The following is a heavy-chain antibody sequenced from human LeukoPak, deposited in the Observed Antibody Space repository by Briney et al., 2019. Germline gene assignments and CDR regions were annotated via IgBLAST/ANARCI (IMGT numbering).Heavy chain of an antibody. CDR2: ISYDGSNK. CDR1: GFTFSSYA. D-gene: IGHD6-19*01. J-gene: IGHJ4*02. CDR3: AREGLVREWLKFDY. V-gene: IGHV3-30*04. Sequence: PGGSLRLSCAASGFTFSSYAMHWVRQAPGKGLEWVAVISYDGSNKYYADSVKGRFTISRDNSKNTLYLQMNSLRAEDTAVYYCAREGLVREWLKFDYWGQGTLVTVSS.